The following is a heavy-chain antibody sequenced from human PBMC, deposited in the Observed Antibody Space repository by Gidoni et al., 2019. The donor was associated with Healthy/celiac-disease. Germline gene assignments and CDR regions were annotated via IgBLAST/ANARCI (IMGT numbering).Heavy chain of an antibody. D-gene: IGHD2-15*01. J-gene: IGHJ6*02. CDR2: INSDGSST. V-gene: IGHV3-74*01. CDR1: GFTFSSYW. Sequence: EVQLVESGGGLVQPGGSLRLSCAASGFTFSSYWMHWVRQAPGKGLVWVPRINSDGSSTSYADSVKGRFTISRDNAKNTLYLQMNSLRAEDTAVYYCARGGYCSGGSCYFGNGMDVWGQGTTVTVSS. CDR3: ARGGYCSGGSCYFGNGMDV.